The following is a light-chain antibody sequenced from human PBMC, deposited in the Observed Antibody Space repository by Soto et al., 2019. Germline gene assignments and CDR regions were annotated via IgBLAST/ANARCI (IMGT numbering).Light chain of an antibody. CDR1: QDISQY. J-gene: IGKJ1*01. Sequence: DIQMTQSPSSLSASVGDRVTLTCRASQDISQYLAWYQQRPGKVPKLLIYYASTLQSGVPSRFSGSGSGTEFTLTISSLQPEDVATYYCLKYTKDAPGTLGQWTKVEI. CDR2: YAS. CDR3: LKYTKDAPGT. V-gene: IGKV1-27*01.